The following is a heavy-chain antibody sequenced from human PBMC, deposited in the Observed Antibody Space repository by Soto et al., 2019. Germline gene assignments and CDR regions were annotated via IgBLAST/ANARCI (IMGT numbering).Heavy chain of an antibody. CDR1: GGTFSSYA. Sequence: SVKVSCKASGGTFSSYAISWVRQAPGQGLEWMGGIIPIFGTANYAQKFQGRVTITADESTSTAYMELSSLRSEDTAVYYCARDGTTVTTFYYYGMDVWGQGTTVTVSS. CDR3: ARDGTTVTTFYYYGMDV. V-gene: IGHV1-69*13. D-gene: IGHD4-17*01. J-gene: IGHJ6*02. CDR2: IIPIFGTA.